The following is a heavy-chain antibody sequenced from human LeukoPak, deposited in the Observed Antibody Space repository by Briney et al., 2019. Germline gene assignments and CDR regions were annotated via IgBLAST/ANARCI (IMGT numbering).Heavy chain of an antibody. CDR1: GYTLTQLS. J-gene: IGHJ4*02. Sequence: ASVKVSCKVSGYTLTQLSMHWVRQAPGKGLEWMGGFDPEDGETIYAQKFQGRVTMTEDTSTDTAYMELSSLRSEDTAVYYCATDRGSGSYGSIYYWGQGTLVTVSS. V-gene: IGHV1-24*01. CDR2: FDPEDGET. CDR3: ATDRGSGSYGSIYY. D-gene: IGHD1-26*01.